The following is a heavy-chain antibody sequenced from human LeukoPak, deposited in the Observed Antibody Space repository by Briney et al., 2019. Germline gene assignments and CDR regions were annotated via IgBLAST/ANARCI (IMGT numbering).Heavy chain of an antibody. CDR3: AMAPFYDSSGYNLDY. V-gene: IGHV1-24*01. CDR1: GYTLTELT. D-gene: IGHD3-22*01. CDR2: FDPEDGET. Sequence: ASVKVSCKASGYTLTELTMHWVRQAPGKGLEWMGGFDPEDGETIYAQKFQGRVTMTEDTSTDTANMELSSLRSEDTAVYYCAMAPFYDSSGYNLDYWGQGTLVTVSS. J-gene: IGHJ4*02.